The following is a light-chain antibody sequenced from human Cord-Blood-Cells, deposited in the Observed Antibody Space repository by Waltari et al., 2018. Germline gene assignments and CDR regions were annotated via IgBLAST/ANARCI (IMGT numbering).Light chain of an antibody. CDR1: SSNIGRHY. V-gene: IGLV1-47*01. J-gene: IGLJ2*01. CDR2: RNN. CDR3: AAWDDSLSGLV. Sequence: QSVLTQPPSASGTPGQRVTLSCSGSSSNIGRHYVYWYQQLPGTAPKLLIYRNNQRPSGVPDRFSGSKSGTSASLAISGLRSEDEADYYCAAWDDSLSGLVFGGGTKLTVL.